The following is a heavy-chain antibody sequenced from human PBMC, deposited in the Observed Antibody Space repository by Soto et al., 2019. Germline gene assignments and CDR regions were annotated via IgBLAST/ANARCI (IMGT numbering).Heavy chain of an antibody. Sequence: SGYSFTSYWISWVRQMPGKGLERMGRIDPSDSYTNYSPSFQGHVTISADKSISTAYLQWSSLKASDTAMYYCASHDLFFGSGSYYNENYYGMDVWGQGTTVTVSS. J-gene: IGHJ6*02. V-gene: IGHV5-10-1*01. CDR3: ASHDLFFGSGSYYNENYYGMDV. CDR2: IDPSDSYT. CDR1: GYSFTSYW. D-gene: IGHD3-10*01.